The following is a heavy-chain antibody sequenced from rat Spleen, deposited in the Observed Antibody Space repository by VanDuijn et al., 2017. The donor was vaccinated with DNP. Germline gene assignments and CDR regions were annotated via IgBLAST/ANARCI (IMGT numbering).Heavy chain of an antibody. CDR1: GFSLTSHT. Sequence: QVQLKESGPGLVQPSQTLSLTCTVSGFSLTSHTVSWVRQPPGKGLEWIAAMSSGGDTDYNVVLKSRLVIRRDTPKSQVFFKMNSQQTEDRATNYRVRSHNSHYFDYWGQGVMVTVSS. CDR2: MSSGGDT. CDR3: VRSHNSHYFDY. D-gene: IGHD1-10*01. J-gene: IGHJ2*01. V-gene: IGHV2-6*01.